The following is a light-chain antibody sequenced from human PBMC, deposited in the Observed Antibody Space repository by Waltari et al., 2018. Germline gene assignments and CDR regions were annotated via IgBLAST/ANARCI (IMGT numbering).Light chain of an antibody. CDR1: QGIGRR. Sequence: EIVLTQSPDFQSVTPKEKVTITCRASQGIGRRLHWYQHKRDQSPKLLIKYASQSISGVPSRFIGSGAGTDFNLTINSLEAEDAATYYCHQSSRLPTFGQGTKVEIK. V-gene: IGKV6-21*02. CDR2: YAS. J-gene: IGKJ1*01. CDR3: HQSSRLPT.